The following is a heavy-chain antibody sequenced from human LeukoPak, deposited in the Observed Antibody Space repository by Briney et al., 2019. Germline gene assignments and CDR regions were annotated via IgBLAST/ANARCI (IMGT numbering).Heavy chain of an antibody. D-gene: IGHD3-3*01. V-gene: IGHV1-18*01. J-gene: IGHJ5*02. CDR1: GYTFTSYG. Sequence: ASVKVSCKASGYTFTSYGISWVRQAPGQGLEWMGWISAYNGNKNYAQKLQGRFTMTTDTSTSTAYMELRSLRSDDTAVYYCARSSVLRFLEWLPTEVKNWFDPWGQGTLVTVSS. CDR2: ISAYNGNK. CDR3: ARSSVLRFLEWLPTEVKNWFDP.